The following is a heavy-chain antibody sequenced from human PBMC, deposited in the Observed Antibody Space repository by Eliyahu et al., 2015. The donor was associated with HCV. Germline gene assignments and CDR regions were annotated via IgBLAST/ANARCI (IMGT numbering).Heavy chain of an antibody. J-gene: IGHJ4*02. Sequence: YAMSWVRQAPGKGLEWVSAISGSGGSTYYADSVKGRFTISRDNSKNTLYLQMNSLRAEDTAVYYCAKDRPSPDGYWGQGTLVTVSS. D-gene: IGHD1-14*01. CDR2: ISGSGGST. CDR3: AKDRPSPDGY. CDR1: YA. V-gene: IGHV3-23*01.